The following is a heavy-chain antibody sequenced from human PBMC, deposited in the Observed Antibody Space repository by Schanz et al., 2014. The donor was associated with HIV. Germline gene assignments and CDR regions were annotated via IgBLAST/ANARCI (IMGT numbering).Heavy chain of an antibody. CDR1: GFTFSNYA. J-gene: IGHJ1*01. CDR2: ISWNSDSK. CDR3: AKDMGRQPEYFQH. V-gene: IGHV3-9*01. Sequence: EVQLLESGGGLVQPGGSLRLSCEASGFTFSNYAMHWARQAPGKGLEWVSGISWNSDSKGYADSVKGRFTISRDNAKNSLYLQMNSLRVEDTALYYCAKDMGRQPEYFQHWGQGTLVTVSS. D-gene: IGHD6-6*01.